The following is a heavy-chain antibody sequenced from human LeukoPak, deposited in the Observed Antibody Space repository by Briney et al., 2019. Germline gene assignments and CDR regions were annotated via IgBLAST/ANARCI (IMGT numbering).Heavy chain of an antibody. V-gene: IGHV1-46*01. D-gene: IGHD5-18*01. CDR2: INPSGGST. CDR3: ARDHKLQLLDY. CDR1: GYTFTSYY. Sequence: GASVKVSCKASGYTFTSYYMHWVRQAPGQGLEWMGIINPSGGSTSYAQKFQGRVTMTRVMSTSTVYMELSSLRFEDTAVYYCARDHKLQLLDYWGQGTLVTVSS. J-gene: IGHJ4*02.